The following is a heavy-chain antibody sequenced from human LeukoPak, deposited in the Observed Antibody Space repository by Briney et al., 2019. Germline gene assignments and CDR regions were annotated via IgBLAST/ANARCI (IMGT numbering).Heavy chain of an antibody. CDR2: ISDDGRNK. D-gene: IGHD3-22*01. CDR3: ARWVTHYDSSGYY. CDR1: GFIVSRNY. J-gene: IGHJ4*02. Sequence: GGSLRLSCAASGFIVSRNYMSWVRQAPGKGLEWVAVISDDGRNKYYADSVKGRFTISRDNSKNTLYLQMNSLRVEDTAVYYCARWVTHYDSSGYYWGQGTLVTVSS. V-gene: IGHV3-30*03.